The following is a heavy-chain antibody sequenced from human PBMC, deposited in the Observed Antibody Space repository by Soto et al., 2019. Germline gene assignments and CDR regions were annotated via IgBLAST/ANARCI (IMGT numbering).Heavy chain of an antibody. V-gene: IGHV4-39*01. CDR3: ARHLGITMVRGANWFDP. CDR1: GGSISSSSYD. CDR2: IYYSGST. Sequence: SETLSLTCTVSGGSISSSSYDWGWIRQPPGKGLEWIGSIYYSGSTYYNPSLKSRVTISVDTSKNQFSLKLSSVTAADTAVYYCARHLGITMVRGANWFDPWGQGTLVTVSS. J-gene: IGHJ5*02. D-gene: IGHD3-10*01.